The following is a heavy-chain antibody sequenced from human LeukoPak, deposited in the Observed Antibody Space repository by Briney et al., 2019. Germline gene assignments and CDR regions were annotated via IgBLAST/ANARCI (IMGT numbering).Heavy chain of an antibody. CDR1: GYDFSSHG. V-gene: IGHV1-18*01. CDR2: VSVYNGKT. CDR3: ARHMTTVVTSLDF. Sequence: ASVNVSCKASGYDFSSHGISWVRQAPGQGLQWMGWVSVYNGKTKYGPLQGRVTMTTDTSTHTAYMELRGLTSDDTVIYYCARHMTTVVTSLDFWGQGTLVTVSS. J-gene: IGHJ4*02. D-gene: IGHD4-23*01.